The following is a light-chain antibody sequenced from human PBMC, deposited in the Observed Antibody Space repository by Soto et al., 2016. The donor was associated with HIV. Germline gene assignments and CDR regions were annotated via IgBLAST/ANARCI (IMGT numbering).Light chain of an antibody. Sequence: DIQMTQSPSSVSASVGDRVTITCRASQVINRWVAWYQQKPGKAPKRLIYATSNLQSGVPSRFSGSGSGTDFTLTISTLQPEDFATYFCQQANSFPLTFGGGTKVEIK. V-gene: IGKV1-12*01. CDR2: ATS. CDR3: QQANSFPLT. J-gene: IGKJ4*01. CDR1: QVINRW.